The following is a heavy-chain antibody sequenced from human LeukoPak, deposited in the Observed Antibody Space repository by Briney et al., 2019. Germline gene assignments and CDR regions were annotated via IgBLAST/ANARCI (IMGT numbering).Heavy chain of an antibody. D-gene: IGHD5-12*01. CDR1: AFTFSSYS. CDR3: ASGDDGPLDY. V-gene: IGHV3-21*01. J-gene: IGHJ4*02. CDR2: ISSSSSYI. Sequence: GRSLRLSWAPSAFTFSSYSMNWVRHPPGDWLEWVSSISSSSSYIYYADSVKGQFTISRDNAKNSLYLQMNSLRAEDTAVYYCASGDDGPLDYWGQGTLVTVSS.